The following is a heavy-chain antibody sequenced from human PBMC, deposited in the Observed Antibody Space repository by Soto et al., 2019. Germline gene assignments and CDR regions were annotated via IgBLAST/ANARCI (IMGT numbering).Heavy chain of an antibody. CDR2: IYYSGST. V-gene: IGHV4-31*03. Sequence: SETLSLTCTVSGGSISSGGYYWSWIRQHPGKGLEWIGYIYYSGSTYYNPSLKSRVTISVDTSKNQFSLKLSSVTAADTAVYYCARGVRDYYYDSSGYPGIDAFDIWGHGTMVTVS. D-gene: IGHD3-22*01. CDR3: ARGVRDYYYDSSGYPGIDAFDI. J-gene: IGHJ3*02. CDR1: GGSISSGGYY.